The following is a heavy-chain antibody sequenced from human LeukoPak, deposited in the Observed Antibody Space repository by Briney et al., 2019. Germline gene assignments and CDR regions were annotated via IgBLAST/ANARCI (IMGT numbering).Heavy chain of an antibody. Sequence: GGSLRLSCAASGFTLSSYAMSWVRQAPGEGLEWGSAIRSSGGSTYYAHSVKGRFTISRDNSKNTLYLQMNSLSAEDTAVYYWAKDRDGRGSSWYGNWFDTWGQGTRITVSS. J-gene: IGHJ5*02. CDR1: GFTLSSYA. V-gene: IGHV3-23*01. CDR3: AKDRDGRGSSWYGNWFDT. D-gene: IGHD6-13*01. CDR2: IRSSGGST.